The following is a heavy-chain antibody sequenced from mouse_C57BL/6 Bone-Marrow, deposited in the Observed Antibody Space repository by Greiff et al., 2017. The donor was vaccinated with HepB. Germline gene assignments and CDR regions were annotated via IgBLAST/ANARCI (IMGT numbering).Heavy chain of an antibody. V-gene: IGHV1-69*01. CDR1: GYTFTSYW. Sequence: VQLQQPGAELVMPGASVKLSCKASGYTFTSYWMHWVKQRPGQGLEWIGEIDTSDSYTNYNQKFKGKSTLTVDKSSSTAYMQLSSLTSEDSAVYYCAREGLITFDVWGTGTTVTVSS. CDR2: IDTSDSYT. D-gene: IGHD1-1*01. J-gene: IGHJ1*03. CDR3: AREGLITFDV.